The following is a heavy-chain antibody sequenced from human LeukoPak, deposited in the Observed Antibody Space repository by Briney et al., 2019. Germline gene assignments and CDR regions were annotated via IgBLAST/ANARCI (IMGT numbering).Heavy chain of an antibody. D-gene: IGHD3-10*01. CDR1: GYTFTGYY. V-gene: IGHV1-2*02. Sequence: ASVKVSCKASGYTFTGYYMHWVRQAPGQGLEWMGWINPNSGGTNYAQEFQGRVTMTRDTSISTAYMELSRLRSDDTAVYYRARVRALRGSDAFDIWGQGTMVTVSS. CDR2: INPNSGGT. J-gene: IGHJ3*02. CDR3: ARVRALRGSDAFDI.